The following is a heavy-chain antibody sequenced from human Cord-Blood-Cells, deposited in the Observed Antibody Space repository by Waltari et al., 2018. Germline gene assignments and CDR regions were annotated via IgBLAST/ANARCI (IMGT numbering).Heavy chain of an antibody. V-gene: IGHV1-69*01. CDR3: ARDRRRGYSYGLFDY. CDR2: IIPIFGTA. Sequence: HLVQPGAEGRNPGPWGRVPGRPLEAPSGGIATTGFGQAPGQGLEWMGGIIPIFGTANYAQKFQGRVTITADESTSTAYMELSSLRSEDTAVYYCARDRRRGYSYGLFDYWGQGTLVTVSS. D-gene: IGHD5-18*01. CDR1: EAPSGGIA. J-gene: IGHJ4*02.